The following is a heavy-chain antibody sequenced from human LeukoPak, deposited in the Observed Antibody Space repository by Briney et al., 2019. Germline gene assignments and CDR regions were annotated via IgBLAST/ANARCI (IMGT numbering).Heavy chain of an antibody. Sequence: GGSLRLSCAASGFTFSGSAMHWVRQASGKGLEWVGRIRTKTNIYATAYAASVSGRFTISRDDSKNTAYLQMNSLKSEDTAVYYCAKQIDTSGYYSIDYWGQGTLVTVSS. D-gene: IGHD3-22*01. CDR2: IRTKTNIYAT. J-gene: IGHJ4*02. CDR3: AKQIDTSGYYSIDY. V-gene: IGHV3-73*01. CDR1: GFTFSGSA.